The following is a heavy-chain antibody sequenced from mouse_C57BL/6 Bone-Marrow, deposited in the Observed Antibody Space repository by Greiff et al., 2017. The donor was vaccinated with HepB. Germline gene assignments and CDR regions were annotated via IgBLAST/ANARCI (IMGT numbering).Heavy chain of an antibody. CDR3: ARSAITRFAY. CDR1: GYTFTSYW. Sequence: VQLQQPGAELVMPGASVKLSCKASGYTFTSYWMHWVKQRPGQGLEWIGEIDPSDSYTNYNQKFKGKSTLTVDKSSSTAYMQLSSLTSEDCAVYYCARSAITRFAYWGQGTLVTVSA. CDR2: IDPSDSYT. D-gene: IGHD2-4*01. J-gene: IGHJ3*01. V-gene: IGHV1-69*01.